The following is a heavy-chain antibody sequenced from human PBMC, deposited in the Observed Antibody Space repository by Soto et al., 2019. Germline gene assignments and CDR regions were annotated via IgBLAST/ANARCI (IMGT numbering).Heavy chain of an antibody. CDR2: INPNSGGT. J-gene: IGHJ6*04. CDR1: GYTFTGYY. CDR3: ARDRVFWSGYRPLYYYYGMDV. D-gene: IGHD3-3*01. V-gene: IGHV1-2*04. Sequence: ASVKVSCKASGYTFTGYYMHWVRQAPGQGLEWMGRINPNSGGTNYAQKFQGWVTMTRDTSISTAYMELSRLRSDDTAVYYCARDRVFWSGYRPLYYYYGMDVWGKGTTVTVSS.